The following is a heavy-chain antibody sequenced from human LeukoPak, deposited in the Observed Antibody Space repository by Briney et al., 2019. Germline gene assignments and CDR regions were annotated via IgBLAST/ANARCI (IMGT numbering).Heavy chain of an antibody. J-gene: IGHJ4*02. CDR3: ATWGGDYAGY. V-gene: IGHV4-59*08. CDR1: GDSISIYY. CDR2: IYYSGST. Sequence: SETLSLTCSVSGDSISIYYWSWIRQPPGKGLEWIGYIYYSGSTNYNPSLKSRVTISVDTSKNQFSLKLSSVTAADTAVYYCATWGGDYAGYWGQGTLVTVSS. D-gene: IGHD4-17*01.